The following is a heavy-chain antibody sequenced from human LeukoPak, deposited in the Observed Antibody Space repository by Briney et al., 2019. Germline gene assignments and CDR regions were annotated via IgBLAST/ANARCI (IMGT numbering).Heavy chain of an antibody. CDR3: AKGQVFDY. CDR1: GFTFDDYA. Sequence: PGRSLRLSCAASGFTFDDYAMHWVRQAPGKGLEWVSGISWNSGSIGYADSVKGRFTISRDNAKNSLYLQMNSLRAEDTALYYCAKGQVFDYWGQGTLVTVSS. J-gene: IGHJ4*02. V-gene: IGHV3-9*01. CDR2: ISWNSGSI.